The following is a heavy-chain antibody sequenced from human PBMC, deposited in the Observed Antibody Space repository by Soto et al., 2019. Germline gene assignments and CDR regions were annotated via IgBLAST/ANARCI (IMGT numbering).Heavy chain of an antibody. V-gene: IGHV3-9*01. CDR3: AKAPCSHSSGYCDY. D-gene: IGHD3-22*01. CDR2: ISWNRGSI. J-gene: IGHJ4*02. CDR1: GFTFDDYA. Sequence: EVQLVESGGGLVQPGRSLRLSCVASGFTFDDYAMHWVRQAPGKGLEWVSGISWNRGSIGYADSVKGRFTISRDNVKNSLYLQMNSLRAEDTALYYCAKAPCSHSSGYCDYWGQGTLVTVSS.